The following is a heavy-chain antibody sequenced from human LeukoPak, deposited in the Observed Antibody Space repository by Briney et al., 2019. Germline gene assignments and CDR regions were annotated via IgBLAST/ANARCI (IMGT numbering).Heavy chain of an antibody. CDR1: GFTVSSNY. J-gene: IGHJ4*02. Sequence: PGGSLRLSCAASGFTVSSNYMSWVRQAPRKGLEWVSVIYSGGSTYYADSVKGRFSISRDNSKNALYLQMNSLSAEDTAVYFCARDYSRNSFDYWGQGTLDTVSS. V-gene: IGHV3-66*01. D-gene: IGHD6-13*01. CDR2: IYSGGST. CDR3: ARDYSRNSFDY.